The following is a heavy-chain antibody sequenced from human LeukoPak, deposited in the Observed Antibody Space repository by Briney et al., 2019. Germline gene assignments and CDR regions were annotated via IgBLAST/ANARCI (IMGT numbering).Heavy chain of an antibody. J-gene: IGHJ4*02. CDR1: GFTFTDYY. D-gene: IGHD3-16*02. V-gene: IGHV3-11*01. CDR3: ARATYDYVWGSYRYNSQFDY. CDR2: ISSSSSTI. Sequence: GGSLRLSCAASGFTFTDYYMSWIRQAPGKGLEWVSHISSSSSTIYYVDSVKGRFTISRDNARNSLYLQLNSLRAEDTAVYYCARATYDYVWGSYRYNSQFDYWGQGTLVTVSS.